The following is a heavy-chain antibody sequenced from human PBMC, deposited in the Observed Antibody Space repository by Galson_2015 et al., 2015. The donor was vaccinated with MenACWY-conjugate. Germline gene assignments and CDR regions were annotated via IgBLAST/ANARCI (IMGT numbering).Heavy chain of an antibody. CDR2: IRSNAYGGTT. J-gene: IGHJ4*02. CDR3: TREPDGTFGFDY. CDR1: GFTFGDYA. D-gene: IGHD5-24*01. Sequence: ALRLSCATFGFTFGDYAMSWVRQAPGKGVEWVGFIRSNAYGGTTEYAASVKGRFTISGDDSKSIAYLQVSSLKTEDTAVYYCTREPDGTFGFDYWGQGTQVTVSS. V-gene: IGHV3-49*04.